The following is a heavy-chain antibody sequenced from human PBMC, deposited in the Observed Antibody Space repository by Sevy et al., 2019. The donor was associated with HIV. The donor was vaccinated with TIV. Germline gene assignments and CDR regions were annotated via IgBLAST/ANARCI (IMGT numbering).Heavy chain of an antibody. V-gene: IGHV3-21*01. Sequence: GSLRLSCSASGFTFSSYSMNWVRQAPGEGLEWVSSISSSSSYIYYADSVKGRFTISRDNAKNSLYLQMNSLRAEDTAVYYCECVDTAIALDYWGQGTLVTVSS. CDR1: GFTFSSYS. CDR2: ISSSSSYI. CDR3: ECVDTAIALDY. J-gene: IGHJ4*02. D-gene: IGHD5-18*01.